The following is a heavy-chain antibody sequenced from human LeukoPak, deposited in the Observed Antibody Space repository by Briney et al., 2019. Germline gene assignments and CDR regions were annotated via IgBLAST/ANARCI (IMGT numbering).Heavy chain of an antibody. D-gene: IGHD3-22*01. V-gene: IGHV3-30*04. CDR3: ARNPAEGSGYYQGYYYYGMDV. Sequence: GRSLRLSCAASGFTFSSYAMHWVRQAPGKGLEWVAVILYDGSNKYYADSVKGRFTISRDNSKNTLYLQMNSLRAEDTAVYYCARNPAEGSGYYQGYYYYGMDVWGQGTTVTVSS. CDR2: ILYDGSNK. J-gene: IGHJ6*02. CDR1: GFTFSSYA.